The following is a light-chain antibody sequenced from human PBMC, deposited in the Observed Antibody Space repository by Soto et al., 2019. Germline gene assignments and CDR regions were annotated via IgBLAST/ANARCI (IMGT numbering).Light chain of an antibody. J-gene: IGKJ1*01. V-gene: IGKV1-5*03. Sequence: IQLTQSPSTLSAFVGDRVTITCRASQSVRTWLAWYQQKPGKAPKILIYKVYNLESGVPSRFSGSGSDTEFTLTISSLQPDDFATYYCQQYNRYSWTFGQGTKVEI. CDR3: QQYNRYSWT. CDR1: QSVRTW. CDR2: KVY.